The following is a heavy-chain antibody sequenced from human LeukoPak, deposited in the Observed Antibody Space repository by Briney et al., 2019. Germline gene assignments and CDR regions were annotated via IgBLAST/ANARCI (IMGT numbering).Heavy chain of an antibody. D-gene: IGHD5-18*01. CDR1: GYTFTGYY. V-gene: IGHV1-2*02. Sequence: GASVKVSCKASGYTFTGYYMHWVRQAPGQGLEWMGWINPNSGGTNYAQKFQGRVTMTRDTSISTAYMELSRLRSDDTAVYYCARDRAVRSGYSYGYWGQGTLVTVSS. CDR2: INPNSGGT. J-gene: IGHJ4*02. CDR3: ARDRAVRSGYSYGY.